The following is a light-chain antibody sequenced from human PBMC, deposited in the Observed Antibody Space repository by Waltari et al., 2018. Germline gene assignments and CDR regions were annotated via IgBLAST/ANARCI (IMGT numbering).Light chain of an antibody. CDR2: KAS. CDR1: QSSSVW. J-gene: IGKJ4*01. CDR3: QQYDADSALT. V-gene: IGKV1-5*03. Sequence: DIQMTPSPSPVSASVGDKVPIPCRASQSSSVWLALYQQKPGKPPKLLIYKASTLETGVPSRFTGSGSGTEFTLTITSLQPDDFATYFCQQYDADSALTFGEGTQVEMK.